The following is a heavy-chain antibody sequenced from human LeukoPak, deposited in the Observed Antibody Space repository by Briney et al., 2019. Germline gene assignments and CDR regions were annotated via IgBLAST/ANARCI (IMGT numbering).Heavy chain of an antibody. V-gene: IGHV1-69*06. CDR3: AREVGATGDAFDI. Sequence: GASVKVSCKASGGTFSSYATSWVRQAPGQGLEWMGRIIPIFGTANYAQKFQGRVTITADKSTSTAYMELSSLRSEDTAVYYCAREVGATGDAFDIWGQGTMVTVSS. CDR1: GGTFSSYA. CDR2: IIPIFGTA. J-gene: IGHJ3*02. D-gene: IGHD1-26*01.